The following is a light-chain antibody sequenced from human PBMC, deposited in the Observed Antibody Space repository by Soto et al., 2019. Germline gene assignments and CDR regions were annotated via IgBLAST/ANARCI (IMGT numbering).Light chain of an antibody. V-gene: IGKV1-9*01. J-gene: IGKJ1*01. CDR2: AAS. CDR1: QDIRNY. CDR3: QQLDSYPRT. Sequence: DIQLTQSPSFLSTSVGDRVTITCRASQDIRNYLAWYQQKPGKAPKVLIYAASTLLSGVPSRFSGSGSGTEFSLTISSLQPEDFATYYCQQLDSYPRTFGQGTKVDIK.